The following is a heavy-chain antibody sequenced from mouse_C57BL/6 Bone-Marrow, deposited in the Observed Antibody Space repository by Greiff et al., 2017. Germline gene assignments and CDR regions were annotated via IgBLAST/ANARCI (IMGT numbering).Heavy chain of an antibody. CDR3: TTEAMDY. CDR2: IDPENGDT. V-gene: IGHV14-4*01. J-gene: IGHJ4*01. Sequence: EVKLMESGAELVRPGASVKLSCTASGFNIKDDYMHWVKQRPEQSLEWIGWIDPENGDTEYASKFQGKATITADTSSNTAYLQLSSLTSEDTAVYYCTTEAMDYWGQGTSVTVSS. CDR1: GFNIKDDY.